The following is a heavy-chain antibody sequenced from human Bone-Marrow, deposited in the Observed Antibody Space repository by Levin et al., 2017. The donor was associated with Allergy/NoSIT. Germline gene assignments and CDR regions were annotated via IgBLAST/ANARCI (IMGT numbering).Heavy chain of an antibody. CDR3: ARDLQGGSYLRY. D-gene: IGHD1-26*01. V-gene: IGHV3-7*01. J-gene: IGHJ4*02. CDR1: GFTFSSYW. Sequence: GESLKISCAASGFTFSSYWMSWVRQAPGKGLEWVANIRQDGSEKYYVDSVAGRFTISRDNAKNSLYLQMNSLRAEDTAVYYCARDLQGGSYLRYWGQGTLVTVSS. CDR2: IRQDGSEK.